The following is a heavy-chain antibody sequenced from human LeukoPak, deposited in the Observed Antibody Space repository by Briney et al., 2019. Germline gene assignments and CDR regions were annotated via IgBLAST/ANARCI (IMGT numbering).Heavy chain of an antibody. D-gene: IGHD2-2*02. CDR2: ISYDGSNK. CDR3: ARDSLTVVPAAILYY. J-gene: IGHJ4*02. CDR1: GFTFSSYA. V-gene: IGHV3-30-3*01. Sequence: PGGSLRLSCAASGFTFSSYAMHWVRQAPGKGLEWVAVISYDGSNKYYADSVKGRFTISRDNSKNTLYLQMNSLRAEDTAVYYCARDSLTVVPAAILYYWGQGTLVTVSS.